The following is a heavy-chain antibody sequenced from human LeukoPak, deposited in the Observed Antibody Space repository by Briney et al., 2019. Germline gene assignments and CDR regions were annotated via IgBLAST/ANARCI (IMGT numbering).Heavy chain of an antibody. D-gene: IGHD3-22*01. J-gene: IGHJ3*02. Sequence: SETLSLTCAVYGGSFSGYYWSWIRQPPGKGLEWIGEINHSGSTNYNPSLKSRVTISVDTSKNQFSLKLSSVTAADTAVYYCARRGKFNYYDSSRLRGAFDIWGQGTMVTVSS. V-gene: IGHV4-34*01. CDR3: ARRGKFNYYDSSRLRGAFDI. CDR1: GGSFSGYY. CDR2: INHSGST.